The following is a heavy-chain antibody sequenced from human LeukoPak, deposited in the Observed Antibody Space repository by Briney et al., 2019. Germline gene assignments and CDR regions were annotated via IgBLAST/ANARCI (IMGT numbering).Heavy chain of an antibody. Sequence: SVKVSCKASGGTFSSYAISWVRQAPGQGLEWMGGIIPIFGTANYAQKLQGRVTITADESTSTAYMELSSLRSEDTAVYYCARNTLGYCSSTSCPWRSYFDYWGQGTLVTVSS. V-gene: IGHV1-69*13. J-gene: IGHJ4*02. CDR2: IIPIFGTA. CDR3: ARNTLGYCSSTSCPWRSYFDY. CDR1: GGTFSSYA. D-gene: IGHD2-2*01.